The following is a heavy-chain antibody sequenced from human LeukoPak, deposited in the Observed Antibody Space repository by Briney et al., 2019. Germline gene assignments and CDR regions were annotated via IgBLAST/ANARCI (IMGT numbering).Heavy chain of an antibody. CDR1: VYTLTGYP. V-gene: IGHV1-2*02. CDR2: INPNIGGT. J-gene: IGHJ6*02. Sequence: ASVTVSRLASVYTLTGYPMHWLGQAPAQGVEWVGWINPNIGGTNDAPKSPRRVTMTTAPSISTVYMALSSLRSDDTAVYYCARDNDVGGGAFYGMDVWGQGTTVTVSS. CDR3: ARDNDVGGGAFYGMDV. D-gene: IGHD3-3*01.